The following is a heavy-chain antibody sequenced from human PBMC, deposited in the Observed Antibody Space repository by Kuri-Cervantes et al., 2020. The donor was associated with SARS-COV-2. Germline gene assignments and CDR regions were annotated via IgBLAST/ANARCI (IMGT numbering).Heavy chain of an antibody. CDR1: GGSISSSSYY. V-gene: IGHV4-39*01. CDR2: IYYSGST. D-gene: IGHD3-3*01. J-gene: IGHJ6*02. CDR3: ARLPTYYDFWSGYPAFDYYYYGMDV. Sequence: SGTLSLTCTVSGGSISSSSYYWGWIRQPPGKGLEWIGSIYYSGSTYYNPSLKSRVTISVDTSKNQFSLKLSSVTAADTAVYYCARLPTYYDFWSGYPAFDYYYYGMDVWGQGTTVTVSS.